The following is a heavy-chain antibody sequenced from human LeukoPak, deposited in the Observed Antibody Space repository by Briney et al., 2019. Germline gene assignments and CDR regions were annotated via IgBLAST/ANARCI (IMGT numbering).Heavy chain of an antibody. D-gene: IGHD6-19*01. CDR3: ARRGIAVAGHYYYYGMDV. CDR2: IYPGDSDT. V-gene: IGHV5-51*01. J-gene: IGHJ6*02. Sequence: AGESLKISCKGSGYSLTSYWIGWVRQMPGKGLEWMGIIYPGDSDTRYSPSFQGQVTISADKSISTAYLQWSSLKASDTAMYYCARRGIAVAGHYYYYGMDVWGQGTTVTVSS. CDR1: GYSLTSYW.